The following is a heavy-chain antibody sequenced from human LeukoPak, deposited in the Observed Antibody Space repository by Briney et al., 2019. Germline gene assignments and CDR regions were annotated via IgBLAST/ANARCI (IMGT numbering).Heavy chain of an antibody. J-gene: IGHJ4*02. Sequence: GGSLRLSCAASGFTFSSYAMHWVRQAPGKGLEWVAVISYDGSNKYYADSVKGRFTISRDNSKNTLYLQMNSLRAEDTAVYYCARHWQLDYWGQGTLVTVSS. D-gene: IGHD4-23*01. V-gene: IGHV3-30*04. CDR2: ISYDGSNK. CDR3: ARHWQLDY. CDR1: GFTFSSYA.